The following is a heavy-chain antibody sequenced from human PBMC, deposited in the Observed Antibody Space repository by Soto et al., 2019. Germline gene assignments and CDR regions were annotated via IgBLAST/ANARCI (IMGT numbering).Heavy chain of an antibody. D-gene: IGHD3-22*01. CDR1: GFTFSNYA. J-gene: IGHJ4*02. Sequence: QVQLVGSGGGVVQPGRSLRLSCVASGFTFSNYAMHWVRQTPGKGLEWVAVISHDVTNQYYADSVKGRFTISRDNSKNNLYLQMNSLRAEDTAVYYCARGDNFYDSSGYYYWGQGTLVTVSS. CDR3: ARGDNFYDSSGYYY. CDR2: ISHDVTNQ. V-gene: IGHV3-30-3*01.